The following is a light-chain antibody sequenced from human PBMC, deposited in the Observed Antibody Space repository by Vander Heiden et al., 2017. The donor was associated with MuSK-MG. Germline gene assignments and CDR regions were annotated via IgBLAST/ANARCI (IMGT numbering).Light chain of an antibody. CDR1: QSVSSY. CDR2: DSS. V-gene: IGKV3-11*01. CDR3: QQWRAWPIT. Sequence: EIVLTHSPATLSLSPGERATLSCRASQSVSSYLAWYQQKPGLAPRLLIYDSSNNATAIPATFTGSRSRTDFTLTISILDPEDFTVYYCQQWRAWPITFGGGTRVEMK. J-gene: IGKJ4*01.